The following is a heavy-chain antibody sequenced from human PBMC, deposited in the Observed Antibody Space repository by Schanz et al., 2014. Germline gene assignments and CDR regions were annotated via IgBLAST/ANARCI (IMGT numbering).Heavy chain of an antibody. V-gene: IGHV1-46*01. D-gene: IGHD6-19*01. CDR3: ARGGYSSGWYDRDIAHFDS. CDR2: INLSGGST. J-gene: IGHJ4*02. CDR1: GYTFTSYS. Sequence: QVQLVQSGAEVKKPGASVKVSCKASGYTFTSYSIHWVRQAPGQGLEWMGIINLSGGSTNNAQKFQGRLTMTRDTSATTAYMELRSLRSDDTAVYYCARGGYSSGWYDRDIAHFDSWGAGTLVTV.